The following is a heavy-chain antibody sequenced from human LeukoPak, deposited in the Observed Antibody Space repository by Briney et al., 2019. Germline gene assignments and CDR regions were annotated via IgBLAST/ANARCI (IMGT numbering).Heavy chain of an antibody. CDR1: GFTLTGLY. D-gene: IGHD6-13*01. J-gene: IGHJ6*03. CDR3: ARDLGYSSSWYYPYYYMDV. CDR2: INPNRGGT. Sequence: ASLKTSCRAFGFTLTGLYIHWVRQAPGQGVEWIGWINPNRGGTNYAQKFQGRITMTRDTSISTVYMKLSRLKSDDTAVYYCARDLGYSSSWYYPYYYMDVWGKGTTVTVSS. V-gene: IGHV1-2*02.